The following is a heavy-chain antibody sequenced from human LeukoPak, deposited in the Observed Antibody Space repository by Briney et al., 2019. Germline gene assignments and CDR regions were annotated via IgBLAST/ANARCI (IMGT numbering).Heavy chain of an antibody. CDR2: IKSKTDGGTT. Sequence: GGSLRLSCAASGFTFSSAWMSWVRQAPGKGLEWVGRIKSKTDGGTTDYAAPVKGRFTISRDDSKNTLYLQMNSLKTEDTAVYYCTTQYYGSGRYYRGYFVYWGQGTLVTVSS. CDR1: GFTFSSAW. CDR3: TTQYYGSGRYYRGYFVY. D-gene: IGHD3-10*01. J-gene: IGHJ4*02. V-gene: IGHV3-15*01.